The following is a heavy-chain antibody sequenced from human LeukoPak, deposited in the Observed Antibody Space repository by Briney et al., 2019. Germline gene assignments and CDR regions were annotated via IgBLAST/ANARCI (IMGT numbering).Heavy chain of an antibody. CDR2: ISSSSSYI. CDR1: GFTFSSYS. J-gene: IGHJ4*02. CDR3: ARGEWLLSGGVDY. D-gene: IGHD3-3*01. V-gene: IGHV3-21*01. Sequence: GGSLRLSCAASGFTFSSYSMNWVRQAPGKGLEWVSSISSSSSYIYYADSVKGRFTISRDNAKNSLYLQMNSLRAEDTAVYYCARGEWLLSGGVDYWGQGTLVTVSS.